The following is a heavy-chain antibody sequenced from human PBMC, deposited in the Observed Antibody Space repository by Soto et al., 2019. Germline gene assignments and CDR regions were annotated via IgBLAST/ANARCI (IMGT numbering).Heavy chain of an antibody. CDR3: AGEVGGTGFHL. J-gene: IGHJ5*02. CDR2: IIPMYGIA. CDR1: GGTFKNYG. V-gene: IGHV1-69*12. Sequence: QVQLVQSGGEVKKPGSSERVSCRTSGGTFKNYGFSWVRQAPGQGLEWMGGIIPMYGIANYGQIFQGRLTITADESTNTAYMDLSSLKSEDTAVYYCAGEVGGTGFHLWGQGTQVTVSS. D-gene: IGHD1-26*01.